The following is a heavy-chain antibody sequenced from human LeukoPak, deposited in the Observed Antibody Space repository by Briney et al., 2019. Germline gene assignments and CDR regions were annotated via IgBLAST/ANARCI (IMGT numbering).Heavy chain of an antibody. CDR3: ARGVDYVWGSYRYTPPDY. Sequence: AASVKVSCKASGYTFTSYAMNWVRQAPGQGLEWMGWINPNSGGTNYAQKFQGRVTMTRDTSISTAYMELSRLRSDDTAVYYCARGVDYVWGSYRYTPPDYWGQGTLVTVSS. D-gene: IGHD3-16*02. CDR1: GYTFTSYA. V-gene: IGHV1-2*02. J-gene: IGHJ4*02. CDR2: INPNSGGT.